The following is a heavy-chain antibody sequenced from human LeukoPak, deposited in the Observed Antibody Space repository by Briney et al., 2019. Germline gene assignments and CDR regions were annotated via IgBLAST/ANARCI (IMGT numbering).Heavy chain of an antibody. CDR2: ISYDGSNK. CDR3: AKGNSRTIAAASGPRD. Sequence: GGSLRLSCAASGFTFSSYGMHWVRQAPGKGLEWVAVISYDGSNKYYADSVKGRFTISRDNSKNTLYLQMNSLRAEDTAVYYCAKGNSRTIAAASGPRDWGQGTLVTVSS. V-gene: IGHV3-30*18. J-gene: IGHJ4*02. CDR1: GFTFSSYG. D-gene: IGHD6-13*01.